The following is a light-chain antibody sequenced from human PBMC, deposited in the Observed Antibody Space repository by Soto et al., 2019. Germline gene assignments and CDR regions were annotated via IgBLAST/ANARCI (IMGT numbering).Light chain of an antibody. CDR2: DVS. J-gene: IGLJ2*01. V-gene: IGLV2-8*01. CDR1: SSDVGGYNF. Sequence: QSVLTQPPSASGSPGQSVTISCTGSSSDVGGYNFVSWYQQHPGKAPKLMIYDVSEWPSGVPDRFSGSKSGNTASLTVSGLQADDEADYYCSSYAGTSIPVVFGGGTKVTVL. CDR3: SSYAGTSIPVV.